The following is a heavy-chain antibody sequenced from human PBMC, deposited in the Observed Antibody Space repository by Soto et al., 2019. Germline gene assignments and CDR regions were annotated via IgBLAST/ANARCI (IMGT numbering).Heavy chain of an antibody. CDR3: ARDRLRAAAGD. CDR1: GFTFSSYS. Sequence: EVQLVESGGGLVKPGGSLRLSCAASGFTFSSYSMNWVRQAPGKGLEWVSSISSSSSYIYYADSVKGRFTISRDNAKNPLYLQMNSLRAEDTAVYYCARDRLRAAAGDWGQGTLVTVSS. D-gene: IGHD6-13*01. V-gene: IGHV3-21*01. CDR2: ISSSSSYI. J-gene: IGHJ4*02.